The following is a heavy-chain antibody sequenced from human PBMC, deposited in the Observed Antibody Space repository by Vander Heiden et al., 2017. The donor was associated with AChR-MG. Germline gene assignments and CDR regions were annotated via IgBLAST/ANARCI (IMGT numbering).Heavy chain of an antibody. Sequence: QVQLQESGPGLVKPSQTLSLTCTVSGGSISSGDYYWSWIRQPPGKGLEWIGYIYYSGSPYYNPSLKSRVTISVDTSKNQFSLKLSSVTAADTAVYYCASYSSGYPQYFQHWGQGTLVTVSS. CDR1: GGSISSGDYY. J-gene: IGHJ1*01. V-gene: IGHV4-30-4*01. CDR3: ASYSSGYPQYFQH. CDR2: IYYSGSP. D-gene: IGHD3-22*01.